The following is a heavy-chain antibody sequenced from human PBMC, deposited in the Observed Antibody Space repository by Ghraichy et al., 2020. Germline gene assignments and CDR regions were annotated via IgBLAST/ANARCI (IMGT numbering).Heavy chain of an antibody. CDR1: GFTFNTYA. J-gene: IGHJ5*02. CDR2: LSGSGAST. CDR3: AGDRGVVPAAIGDWFDP. Sequence: GGSLRLSCAASGFTFNTYAMSWVRQAPGKGLEWVSALSGSGASTYYADSVKGRFTISRDNSKNTLYLQMNSLRADDTAVYYCAGDRGVVPAAIGDWFDPWGQGTLVTVSS. V-gene: IGHV3-23*01. D-gene: IGHD2-2*01.